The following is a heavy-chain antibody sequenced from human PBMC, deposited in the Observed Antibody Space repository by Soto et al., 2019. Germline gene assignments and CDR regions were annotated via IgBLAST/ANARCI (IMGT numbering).Heavy chain of an antibody. D-gene: IGHD2-15*01. CDR3: ATDDCSGGSCYPGLGFDY. CDR2: ISSNGGST. J-gene: IGHJ4*02. CDR1: GFTFSSYA. Sequence: GGSLRLSCAASGFTFSSYAMHWVRQAPGKGLEYVSAISSNGGSTYYANSVKGRFTISRDNSKNTLYLQMGSLRAEDMAVYYCATDDCSGGSCYPGLGFDYWGQGTLVTVSS. V-gene: IGHV3-64*01.